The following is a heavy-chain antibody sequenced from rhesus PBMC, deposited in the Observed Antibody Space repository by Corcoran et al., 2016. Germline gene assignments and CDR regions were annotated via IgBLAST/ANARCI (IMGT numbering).Heavy chain of an antibody. Sequence: QVQLQESGPGVVMPSETLSLTCAVPGGAISSYGGGWIRRPPGKGLEWIGQIYGGSGSTSYNPSLKSRVTISSDTSKNQFSLKLRSVTAADTAVYYCAKVAVGTVDVFDYWGQGVLVTVSS. CDR1: GGAISSYG. CDR2: IYGGSGST. CDR3: AKVAVGTVDVFDY. V-gene: IGHV4-147*01. D-gene: IGHD5-24*01. J-gene: IGHJ4*01.